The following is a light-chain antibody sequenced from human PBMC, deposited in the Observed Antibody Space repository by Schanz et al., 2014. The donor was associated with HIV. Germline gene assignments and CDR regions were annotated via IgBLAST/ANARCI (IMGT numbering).Light chain of an antibody. CDR3: QQRGNLFT. CDR1: QTVGSN. Sequence: EIVMTQSPATLSVSPGERATLSCRASQTVGSNVAWYQQKPGQSPRLLIYGASTRANGIPARFSGSGSGTDFTLTISGLESEDFAVYYCQQRGNLFTFGGGTKVEIK. V-gene: IGKV3-15*01. CDR2: GAS. J-gene: IGKJ4*01.